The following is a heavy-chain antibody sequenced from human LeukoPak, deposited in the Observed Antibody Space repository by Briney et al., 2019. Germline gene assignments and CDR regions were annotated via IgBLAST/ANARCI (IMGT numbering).Heavy chain of an antibody. Sequence: GESLRLSCAASGFTFSSYSMNWVRQAPGKGLEWVSSISSSSSYIYYADSVKGRFTISRDNAKNSLYLQMNSLRAEDTAVYYCARISRTVTAITFDYWGQGTLVTVSS. CDR3: ARISRTVTAITFDY. CDR1: GFTFSSYS. CDR2: ISSSSSYI. J-gene: IGHJ4*02. V-gene: IGHV3-21*01. D-gene: IGHD4-11*01.